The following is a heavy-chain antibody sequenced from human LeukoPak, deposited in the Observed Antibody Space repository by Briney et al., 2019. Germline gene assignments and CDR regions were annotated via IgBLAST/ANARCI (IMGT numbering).Heavy chain of an antibody. Sequence: GTSLRLSCAASGFAFSSYAMHWVRQAPGKGLEWLAVVSAHGLDKFYADSVRGRFTISRDNSKNTLYLQMNSLRAEDTAVYYCAKSDCSSDGCKLLNYWGQGTLVTVSS. V-gene: IGHV3-30*18. CDR1: GFAFSSYA. CDR3: AKSDCSSDGCKLLNY. D-gene: IGHD5-24*01. CDR2: VSAHGLDK. J-gene: IGHJ4*02.